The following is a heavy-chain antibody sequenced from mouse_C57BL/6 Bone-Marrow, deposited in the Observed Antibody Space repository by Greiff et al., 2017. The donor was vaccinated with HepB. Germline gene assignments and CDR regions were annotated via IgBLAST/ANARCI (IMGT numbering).Heavy chain of an antibody. V-gene: IGHV6-6*01. CDR3: TSGGITTPPWYFDV. CDR1: GFTFSDAW. D-gene: IGHD1-1*01. Sequence: EVQVVESGGGLVQPGGSMKLSCAASGFTFSDAWMDWVRQSPEKGLEWVAEIRNKANNHATYYAESVKGRFTISRDDSKSSVYLQMNSLRAEDTGIYYCTSGGITTPPWYFDVWGTGTTVTVSS. CDR2: IRNKANNHAT. J-gene: IGHJ1*03.